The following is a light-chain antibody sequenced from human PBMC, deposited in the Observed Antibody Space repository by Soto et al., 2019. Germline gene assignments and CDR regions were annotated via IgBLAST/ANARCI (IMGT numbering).Light chain of an antibody. Sequence: IQMTQSPSSLSASVGDRVTITCRASQSISSYLNWYQQKPWKAPKLLIYAASSLQCGVPSRFSGSGSGRDFTLTISSLQPEDFATYYCQQSYSTLFTFGPGTKVDIK. CDR3: QQSYSTLFT. V-gene: IGKV1-39*01. J-gene: IGKJ3*01. CDR1: QSISSY. CDR2: AAS.